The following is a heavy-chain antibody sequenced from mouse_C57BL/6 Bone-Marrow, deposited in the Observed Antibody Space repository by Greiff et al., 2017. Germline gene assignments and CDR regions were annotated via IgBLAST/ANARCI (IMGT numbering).Heavy chain of an antibody. CDR1: GYTFTSYW. CDR3: AISTTVVAPEF. D-gene: IGHD1-1*01. J-gene: IGHJ1*03. V-gene: IGHV1-7*01. CDR2: INPSSGYT. Sequence: QVHVKQSGAELAKPGASVKLSCKASGYTFTSYWMHWVKQRPGQGLEWIGYINPSSGYTKYNQKIKDKATLTADKSSSTAYMQLSSLTYEDSSVYYCAISTTVVAPEFWGTGTTVTVSS.